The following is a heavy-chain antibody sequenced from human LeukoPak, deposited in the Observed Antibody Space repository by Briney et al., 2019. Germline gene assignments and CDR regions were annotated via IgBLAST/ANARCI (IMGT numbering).Heavy chain of an antibody. V-gene: IGHV3-23*01. D-gene: IGHD5-18*01. Sequence: PGGSLRLSCAASGSIFSNFAMNWVRQAPGKGPEWLSSIKGGGASPFYADSVKGRFTISRDNSKNTLYLDMNNLRSEDTAFYYCAKCSESYGSDAIDIWGQGTVVTVSS. CDR1: GSIFSNFA. CDR2: IKGGGASP. J-gene: IGHJ3*02. CDR3: AKCSESYGSDAIDI.